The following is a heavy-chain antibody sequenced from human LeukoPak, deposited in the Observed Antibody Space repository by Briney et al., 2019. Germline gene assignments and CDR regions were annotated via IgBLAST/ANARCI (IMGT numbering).Heavy chain of an antibody. V-gene: IGHV3-21*01. CDR3: VRGGFFRGLVNHDPFDL. D-gene: IGHD3-10*01. CDR1: GFNFNSYT. J-gene: IGHJ3*01. CDR2: ISSSSTYI. Sequence: GGSLRLSCAVSGFNFNSYTMNWVRQAPGKGLEWVSSISSSSTYIYYADSLKGRFTISRDNAKNSLYLQMNSLRVEDTAVYYCVRGGFFRGLVNHDPFDLWGQGTMVTVSS.